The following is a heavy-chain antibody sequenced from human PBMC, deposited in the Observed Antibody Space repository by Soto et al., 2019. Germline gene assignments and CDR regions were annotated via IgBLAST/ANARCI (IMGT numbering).Heavy chain of an antibody. J-gene: IGHJ5*02. CDR3: ARGRDYYDILSGYVNWFDP. Sequence: SETLSLTCAGYGGSFSDYYWDWIRRPPGKGLEWIGEINHSGNTNYNPSLKSRVTISVDTSKSQFSLKLRSVTAADTAVYYCARGRDYYDILSGYVNWFDPWGQGTLVTVS. V-gene: IGHV4-34*01. CDR1: GGSFSDYY. D-gene: IGHD3-9*01. CDR2: INHSGNT.